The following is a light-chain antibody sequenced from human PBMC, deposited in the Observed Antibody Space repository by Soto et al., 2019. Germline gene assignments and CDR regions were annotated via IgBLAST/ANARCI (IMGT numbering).Light chain of an antibody. CDR3: VSYTARSSYV. Sequence: QSVLTQPASVSGSPGQSITVSCTGTSGDIGGYIFVSWYQQHPGKAPKLMIYDINNRPSGVSKRFSGSKSGNTASLTISGLQAEDEADYYCVSYTARSSYVFXTGTKVTVL. CDR1: SGDIGGYIF. J-gene: IGLJ1*01. V-gene: IGLV2-14*01. CDR2: DIN.